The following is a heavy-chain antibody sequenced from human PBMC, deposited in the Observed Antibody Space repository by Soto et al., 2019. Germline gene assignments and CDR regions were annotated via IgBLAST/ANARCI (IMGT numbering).Heavy chain of an antibody. D-gene: IGHD2-15*01. Sequence: EVQLLESGGGLVQPGGSLRLSCAASGFPFSSRAMSWVRQAPGKGLEWVSAISGSGTITYYADSVKGRFTISRDTSKNTLYLQMNSLRAVDTDVYYCAEWARYCSGADCRAWGQGTLVTVCS. V-gene: IGHV3-23*01. CDR2: ISGSGTIT. J-gene: IGHJ5*02. CDR3: AEWARYCSGADCRA. CDR1: GFPFSSRA.